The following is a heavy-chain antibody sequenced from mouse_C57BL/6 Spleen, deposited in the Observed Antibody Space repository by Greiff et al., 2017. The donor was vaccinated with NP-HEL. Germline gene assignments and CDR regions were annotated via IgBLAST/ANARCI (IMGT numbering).Heavy chain of an antibody. CDR3: ARAYGNYGYFDV. J-gene: IGHJ1*03. CDR1: GYSITSDY. Sequence: VHVKQSGPGLAKPSQTLSLTCSVTGYSITSDYWNWIRKFPGNKLEYMGYISYSGSTYYNLSLKSRISITRDTSKNQYYLQLNSVTTEDTATYYCARAYGNYGYFDVWGTGTTVTVSS. CDR2: ISYSGST. D-gene: IGHD2-1*01. V-gene: IGHV3-8*01.